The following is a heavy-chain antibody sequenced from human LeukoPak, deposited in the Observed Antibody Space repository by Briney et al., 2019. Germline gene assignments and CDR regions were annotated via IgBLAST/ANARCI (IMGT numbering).Heavy chain of an antibody. D-gene: IGHD3-3*01. J-gene: IGHJ4*02. CDR1: GGTFSGYA. CDR2: IIPIFGTV. V-gene: IGHV1-69*05. Sequence: SVKVSCKASGGTFSGYAISWVRQAPGQGLEWMGRIIPIFGTVNYAQKFQGRVTITTDESTTTAYMELSRLRSDDTAVYYCARGGPAYYDFWSGYYSFDYWGQGTLVTVSS. CDR3: ARGGPAYYDFWSGYYSFDY.